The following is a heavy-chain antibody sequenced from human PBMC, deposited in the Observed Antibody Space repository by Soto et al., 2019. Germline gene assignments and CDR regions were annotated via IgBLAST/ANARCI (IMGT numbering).Heavy chain of an antibody. V-gene: IGHV3-21*01. J-gene: IGHJ4*02. CDR1: GFTFSSYS. CDR2: ISSSSSYI. Sequence: GGSLRLSCAASGFTFSSYSMNWVRQAPGKGLEWVSSISSSSSYIYYADSVKGRSTISRDNAKNSLYLQMNGLRAEDTAVYYCARATAYYHTTGSDSWGQGTLVTVSS. CDR3: ARATAYYHTTGSDS. D-gene: IGHD3-22*01.